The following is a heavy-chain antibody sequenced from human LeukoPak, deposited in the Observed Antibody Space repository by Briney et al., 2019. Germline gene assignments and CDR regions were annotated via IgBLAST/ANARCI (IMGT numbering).Heavy chain of an antibody. CDR3: ARLVVVATVIDYYYYGMDV. V-gene: IGHV4-34*01. CDR2: INQSGST. J-gene: IGHJ6*02. CDR1: GGSFSSYH. Sequence: SETLSLTCAVYGGSFSSYHWAWIRQPPGKGLEWIGEINQSGSTTYTPSLKSRVTISKDASKNQFSLKLTSVTAADTAVYYCARLVVVATVIDYYYYGMDVWGQGTTVTVSS. D-gene: IGHD5-12*01.